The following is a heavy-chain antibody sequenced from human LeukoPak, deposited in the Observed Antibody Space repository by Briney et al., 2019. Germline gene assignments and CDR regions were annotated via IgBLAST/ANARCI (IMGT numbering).Heavy chain of an antibody. D-gene: IGHD3-16*01. CDR1: GGSISSSSYY. CDR2: IYYSGST. CDR3: ARAYDLPPSLDY. Sequence: PSETLSLTCTVSGGSISSSSYYWGWIRQPPGKGLGWIGSIYYSGSTYYNPSLKSRVTISVDTSKNQFSLKLSSVTAADTAVYYCARAYDLPPSLDYWGQGTLVTVSS. J-gene: IGHJ4*02. V-gene: IGHV4-39*07.